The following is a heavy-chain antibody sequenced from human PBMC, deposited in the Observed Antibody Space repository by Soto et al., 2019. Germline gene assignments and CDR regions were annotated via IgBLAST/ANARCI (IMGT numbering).Heavy chain of an antibody. V-gene: IGHV3-11*01. Sequence: QVQLVESGGGLVRPGGSLRLSCATSGFTFSDYYMSWIRQAPGKGLEWVSYIASRDPTVYYADSVRGRFTISRDNARNLLYMQMDNLRADDTAVYYCAREKISGYYGMDVWGQGTTVTVSS. D-gene: IGHD3-22*01. J-gene: IGHJ6*02. CDR2: IASRDPTV. CDR1: GFTFSDYY. CDR3: AREKISGYYGMDV.